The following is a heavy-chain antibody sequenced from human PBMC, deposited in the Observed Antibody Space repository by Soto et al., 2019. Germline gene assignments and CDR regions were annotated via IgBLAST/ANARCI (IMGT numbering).Heavy chain of an antibody. CDR3: ARNLAPTTYSSSWYAFDI. D-gene: IGHD6-13*01. CDR1: GYTFTSYD. J-gene: IGHJ3*02. CDR2: MNPNSGNT. Sequence: ASVKVSCKASGYTFTSYDINWVRQATGQGLEWMGWMNPNSGNTGYAQKFQGRVTMTRNTSISTAYMELSSLRSEDTAVYYCARNLAPTTYSSSWYAFDIWGQGTMVTVSS. V-gene: IGHV1-8*02.